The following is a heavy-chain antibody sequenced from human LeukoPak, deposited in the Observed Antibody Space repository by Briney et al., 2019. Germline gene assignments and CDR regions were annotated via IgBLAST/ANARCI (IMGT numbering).Heavy chain of an antibody. V-gene: IGHV4-61*02. D-gene: IGHD1-26*01. J-gene: IGHJ3*02. CDR1: GGSISSGSYY. CDR2: IYTSGST. CDR3: ARAPLGGGPIDAFDI. Sequence: PSETLSLTCTVSGGSISSGSYYWSWIRQLAGKGLEWIGRIYTSGSTNYNPSLKSRVTISVDTSKNQFSLKLSSVTAADTAVYYCARAPLGGGPIDAFDIWGQGTMVTVSS.